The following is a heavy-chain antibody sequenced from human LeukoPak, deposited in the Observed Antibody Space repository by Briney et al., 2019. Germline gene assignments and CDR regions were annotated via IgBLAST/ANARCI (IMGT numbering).Heavy chain of an antibody. CDR1: GYTFTSYD. CDR2: MNPNSGNT. V-gene: IGHV1-8*01. D-gene: IGHD6-19*01. CDR3: ARYPQLLTVAGGFDY. Sequence: ASVKVSCKASGYTFTSYDINWVRQATGQGLEWMGWMNPNSGNTGYAQKFQGRVTMTRNTSISTAYMELSSLRCGDTAVYYWARYPQLLTVAGGFDYWGQGTLVTVSS. J-gene: IGHJ4*02.